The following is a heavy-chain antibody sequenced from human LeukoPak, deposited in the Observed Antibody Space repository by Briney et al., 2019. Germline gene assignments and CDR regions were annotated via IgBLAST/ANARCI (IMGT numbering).Heavy chain of an antibody. CDR2: IYYSGST. CDR3: ARDSMATIFDY. Sequence: SETLSLTCTVSGGSISSHYWSWIRQPPGKGLEWIGYIYYSGSTNHNPSLKSRVTISVDTSKNQFSLKLSSVTAADTAVYYCARDSMATIFDYWGQGTLVTVSS. CDR1: GGSISSHY. J-gene: IGHJ4*02. D-gene: IGHD5-24*01. V-gene: IGHV4-59*11.